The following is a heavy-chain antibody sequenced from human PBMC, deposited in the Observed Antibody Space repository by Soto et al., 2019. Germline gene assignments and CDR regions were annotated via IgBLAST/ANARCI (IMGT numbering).Heavy chain of an antibody. D-gene: IGHD2-2*01. Sequence: QVQLVESGGGVVQPGRSLRLSCAASGFTFSGYSFHWVRQAPGKGLEWVALISIRGIEISYADSAKGRFTISRDDSRSMVFLQMNNLRVEDTGVYFCARAYCSPTSCYHHGGPQFIDYYGMDVWGQGTTVPVSS. CDR3: ARAYCSPTSCYHHGGPQFIDYYGMDV. V-gene: IGHV3-30*03. CDR2: ISIRGIEI. J-gene: IGHJ6*02. CDR1: GFTFSGYS.